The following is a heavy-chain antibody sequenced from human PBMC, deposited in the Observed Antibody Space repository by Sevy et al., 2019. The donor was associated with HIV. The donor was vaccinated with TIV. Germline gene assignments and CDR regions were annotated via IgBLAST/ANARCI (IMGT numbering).Heavy chain of an antibody. CDR2: IRTCNA. Sequence: ASVKVSCKASGYTFTSYGITWVRQAPGQMLEWMGWIRTCNANYAQKLQGRVTMTTDTSTSTVYMELRSLRSDDTAVYYCARAPSGSQGPGQYFQHWGQGTLVTVSS. CDR3: ARAPSGSQGPGQYFQH. CDR1: GYTFTSYG. J-gene: IGHJ1*01. D-gene: IGHD1-26*01. V-gene: IGHV1-18*01.